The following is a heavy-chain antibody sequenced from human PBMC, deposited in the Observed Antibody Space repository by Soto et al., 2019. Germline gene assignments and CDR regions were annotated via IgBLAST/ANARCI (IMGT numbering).Heavy chain of an antibody. CDR3: ARTTAVPNTLRSRYFFDY. J-gene: IGHJ4*02. V-gene: IGHV4-38-2*01. CDR2: ISYGGTT. D-gene: IGHD4-17*01. Sequence: SETLSLTCAVSGYSISSGYYWGWVRQPPGKGLEWIGAISYGGTTNYNPSLKSRVTISVDLSKNQFSLRLSSVTTADTALYYCARTTAVPNTLRSRYFFDYWGQGTLVTVSS. CDR1: GYSISSGYY.